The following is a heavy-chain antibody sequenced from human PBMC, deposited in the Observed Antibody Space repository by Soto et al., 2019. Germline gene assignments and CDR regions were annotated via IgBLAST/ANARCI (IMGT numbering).Heavy chain of an antibody. CDR3: ARAIRIPSNWFDP. D-gene: IGHD2-2*02. V-gene: IGHV3-30-3*01. CDR1: GFTFSSYA. CDR2: ISYDGSNK. J-gene: IGHJ5*02. Sequence: GGSLRLSCAASGFTFSSYAMHWVRQAPGKGLEWVAVISYDGSNKYYADSVKGRFTISRDNSKNTLYLQMNSLRAEDTAVYYCARAIRIPSNWFDPWGQGTQVTVSS.